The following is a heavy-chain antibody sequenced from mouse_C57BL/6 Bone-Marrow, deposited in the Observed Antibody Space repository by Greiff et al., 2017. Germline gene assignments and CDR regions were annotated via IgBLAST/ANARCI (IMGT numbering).Heavy chain of an antibody. CDR3: TIDWVGWLLPFAY. CDR2: ISSGGDYI. J-gene: IGHJ3*01. CDR1: GFTFSSYA. Sequence: EVKLVESGAGLVKPGGSLKLSCAASGFTFSSYAMSWVRQTTEKRLEWVAYISSGGDYIYSADNVKGRFTLSSDNARNTLYLQMSSLKSVDTAMYYWTIDWVGWLLPFAYWGQGTLVTVSA. D-gene: IGHD2-3*01. V-gene: IGHV5-9-1*02.